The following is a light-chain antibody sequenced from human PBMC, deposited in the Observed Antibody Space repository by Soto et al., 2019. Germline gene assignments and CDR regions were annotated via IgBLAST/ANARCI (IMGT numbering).Light chain of an antibody. Sequence: VLTQPPSVSGAPGQRVTISCPGSSSDIGAGYDVHWYQQLPGTAPKLLTYGNNNRPSGVPDRFSASKSGTSASLDLTGMQAEDEADYYCQCEAGSMSGLWVFGAGTKVTVL. V-gene: IGLV1-40*01. CDR3: QCEAGSMSGLWV. CDR2: GNN. CDR1: SSDIGAGYD. J-gene: IGLJ1*01.